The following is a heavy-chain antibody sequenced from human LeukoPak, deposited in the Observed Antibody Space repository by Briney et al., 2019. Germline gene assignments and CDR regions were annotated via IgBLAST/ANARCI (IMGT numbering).Heavy chain of an antibody. V-gene: IGHV1-8*01. J-gene: IGHJ6*02. CDR2: MNPNSGNT. CDR3: AREKEVRGVIILKYYYYGKDV. Sequence: ASVKVSCKASGYTFTSYDINWVRQATGQGLEWMGWMNPNSGNTGYAQKFQGRVTMTRNTSISTAYTELSSLRSEDTAVYYCAREKEVRGVIILKYYYYGKDVWGQGTTVTVSS. D-gene: IGHD3-10*01. CDR1: GYTFTSYD.